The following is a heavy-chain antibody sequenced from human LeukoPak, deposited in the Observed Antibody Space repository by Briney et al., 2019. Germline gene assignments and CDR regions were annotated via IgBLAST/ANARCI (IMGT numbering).Heavy chain of an antibody. CDR3: GRTTNVTYPSFEQ. V-gene: IGHV5-51*01. CDR1: GYRFTSYW. Sequence: GESLKISCKGSGYRFTSYWIGWVRQMPGKGLEWMGIIYPGDSDTRYSPSFQGQVTISADKSISTAYLQWSSLKASATAMYYCGRTTNVTYPSFEQWGPGNPVTVSS. CDR2: IYPGDSDT. D-gene: IGHD4-4*01. J-gene: IGHJ4*02.